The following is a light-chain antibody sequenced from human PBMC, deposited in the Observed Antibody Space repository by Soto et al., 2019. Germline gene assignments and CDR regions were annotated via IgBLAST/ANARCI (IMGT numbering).Light chain of an antibody. V-gene: IGLV2-14*03. CDR2: DVS. Sequence: QSALTQPASVSGSPGQSITISCTGTSSDVGGYHFVSWYQQHPGKAPKLMIYDVSYRPSGVSDRFSGSKSGNTASLTISGLQAEDEADYYCSSYDSSSTSYVFGTGTKVTVL. CDR3: SSYDSSSTSYV. CDR1: SSDVGGYHF. J-gene: IGLJ1*01.